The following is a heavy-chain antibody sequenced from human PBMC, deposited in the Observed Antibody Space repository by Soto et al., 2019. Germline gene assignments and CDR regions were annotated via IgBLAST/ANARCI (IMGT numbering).Heavy chain of an antibody. D-gene: IGHD6-25*01. J-gene: IGHJ6*02. CDR1: GGSFSGYY. V-gene: IGHV4-34*01. CDR3: ARARLLGGNYYYYGMDV. CDR2: INHSGST. Sequence: SETLSLTCAVYGGSFSGYYWSWIRQPPGKGLEWIGEINHSGSTNYNPSLKSRVTISVDTSKNQFSLKLSSVTAADTAVYYCARARLLGGNYYYYGMDVWGQGTSVTVSS.